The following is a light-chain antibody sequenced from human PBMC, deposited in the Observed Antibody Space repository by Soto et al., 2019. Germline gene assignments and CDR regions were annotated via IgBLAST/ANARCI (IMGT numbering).Light chain of an antibody. CDR3: QQRSNWPLLT. CDR2: DAS. CDR1: QSVSSY. J-gene: IGKJ3*01. Sequence: EIVLTQSPATLSLSPGERATLSCRASQSVSSYLAWYQQKPGQAPRLLIYDASNRATGIPARFSGSGSGTDFPPTISSLEPEDFAVYYCQQRSNWPLLTFGPGTKVDIK. V-gene: IGKV3-11*01.